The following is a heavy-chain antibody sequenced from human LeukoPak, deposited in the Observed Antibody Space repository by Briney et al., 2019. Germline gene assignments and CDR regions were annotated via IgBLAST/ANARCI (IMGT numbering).Heavy chain of an antibody. Sequence: SQTLSLTCTVSGGSISSGGYYWSWIRQHPGKGLEWIGYIYYSGSTYYNPSLKSRVTISVDTSKNQFSLKLSSVTAADTAVYYCASSTVTTRYPHVYNDYWGRGTLVTVSS. J-gene: IGHJ4*02. D-gene: IGHD4-17*01. CDR1: GGSISSGGYY. CDR2: IYYSGST. V-gene: IGHV4-31*03. CDR3: ASSTVTTRYPHVYNDY.